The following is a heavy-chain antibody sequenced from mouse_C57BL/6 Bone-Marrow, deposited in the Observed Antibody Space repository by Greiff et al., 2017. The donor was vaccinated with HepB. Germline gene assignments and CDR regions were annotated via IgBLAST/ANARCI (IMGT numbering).Heavy chain of an antibody. V-gene: IGHV5-4*01. D-gene: IGHD3-1*01. CDR3: AGDREGPAWFAY. CDR1: GFTFSSYA. J-gene: IGHJ3*01. Sequence: EVMLVESGGGLVKPGGSLKLSCAASGFTFSSYAMSWVRQTPEKRLEWVATISDGGSYTYYPDNVKGRFTISRDNTKNNMYLQMSHLESEDTAMYYCAGDREGPAWFAYWGQGTLVTVSA. CDR2: ISDGGSYT.